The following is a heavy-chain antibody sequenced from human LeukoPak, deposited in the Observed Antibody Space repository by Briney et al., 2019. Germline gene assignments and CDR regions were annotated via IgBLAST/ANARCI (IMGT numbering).Heavy chain of an antibody. V-gene: IGHV1-58*02. CDR1: GFTFTSSA. D-gene: IGHD2-21*01. CDR2: IVVGSGNT. Sequence: GTSVKVSCKASGFTFTSSAMQWVRQARGQRLEWIGWIVVGSGNTNYAQKFQERVTITRDMSTSTAYMELSSLRSEDTAVYYCAADWNGGASYYYGMDVWGQGTTVTVSS. J-gene: IGHJ6*02. CDR3: AADWNGGASYYYGMDV.